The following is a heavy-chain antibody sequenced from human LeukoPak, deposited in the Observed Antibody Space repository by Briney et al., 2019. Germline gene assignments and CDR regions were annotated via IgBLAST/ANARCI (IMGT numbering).Heavy chain of an antibody. CDR3: ARPYSNYAWCFDY. CDR2: IWYDESNK. CDR1: GFTFSSYG. J-gene: IGHJ4*02. Sequence: GGSLRPSCAASGFTFSSYGMHWVRQAPGKGLEWVAVIWYDESNKYYADSVKGRFTISRGNSKNTLYLQMNSLRAEDTAVYYCARPYSNYAWCFDYWGQGTLVTVSS. V-gene: IGHV3-33*01. D-gene: IGHD4-11*01.